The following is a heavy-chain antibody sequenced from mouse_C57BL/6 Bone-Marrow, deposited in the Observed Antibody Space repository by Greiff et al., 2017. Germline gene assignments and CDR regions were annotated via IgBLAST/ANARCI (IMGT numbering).Heavy chain of an antibody. CDR1: GYTFTSYG. J-gene: IGHJ1*03. Sequence: VQLQQSGAELARPGASVKLSCKASGYTFTSYGISWVKQRPGKSLEWIGEIYPRSGNTYYNAQFKGKATLTADKSSSTSYLDLRSLPYEDSAVYFCARYHLNDNGSSYGYFDVWGTGTTGTVAS. CDR3: ARYHLNDNGSSYGYFDV. CDR2: IYPRSGNT. D-gene: IGHD1-1*01. V-gene: IGHV1-81*01.